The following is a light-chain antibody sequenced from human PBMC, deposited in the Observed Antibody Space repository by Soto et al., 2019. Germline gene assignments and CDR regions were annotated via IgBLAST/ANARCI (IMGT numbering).Light chain of an antibody. CDR2: GAS. V-gene: IGKV3-15*01. J-gene: IGKJ3*01. Sequence: ETVLTQSPATFSVSPGERATLSCRASQSIGSNLAWYQQRPGQPPTLLIYGASTSATGVPARFSGSGSGTAFTLTINSLQSEDFAVYYCQQYNTWPPFTFGPGTKVDIK. CDR1: QSIGSN. CDR3: QQYNTWPPFT.